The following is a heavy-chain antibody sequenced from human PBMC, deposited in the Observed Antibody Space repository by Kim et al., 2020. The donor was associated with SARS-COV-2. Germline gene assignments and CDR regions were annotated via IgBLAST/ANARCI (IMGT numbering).Heavy chain of an antibody. Sequence: SETLSLTCAVDGGSFGGYSWTWIRQPPGKGLEWIGEINHRGSTKYNPSLKSRVTISLDTSKNQFSLRLKSLTAADTSVYYCARGKSEISMIVVVMTGASYYFDFWGQGNLVTVSS. V-gene: IGHV4-34*01. CDR1: GGSFGGYS. CDR3: ARGKSEISMIVVVMTGASYYFDF. J-gene: IGHJ4*02. D-gene: IGHD3-22*01. CDR2: INHRGST.